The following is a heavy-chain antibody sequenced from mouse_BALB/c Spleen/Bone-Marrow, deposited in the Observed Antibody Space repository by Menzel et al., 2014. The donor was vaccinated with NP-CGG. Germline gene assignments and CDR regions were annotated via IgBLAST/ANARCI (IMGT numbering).Heavy chain of an antibody. V-gene: IGHV4-1*02. D-gene: IGHD1-1*01. CDR1: GFDFSRYW. J-gene: IGHJ2*01. Sequence: DVQLVESGGGLAQPGGSLKLSCAASGFDFSRYWMSWVRQAPGKGLEWIGEINPDSRTINYSPSLKDKFIISRDNAKNTLYLRLNKVRSEDTALYYCARPDYYGYLNYWGQGTTLTVSS. CDR3: ARPDYYGYLNY. CDR2: INPDSRTI.